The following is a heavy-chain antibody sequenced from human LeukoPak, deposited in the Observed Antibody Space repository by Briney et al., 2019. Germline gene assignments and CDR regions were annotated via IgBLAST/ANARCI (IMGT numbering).Heavy chain of an antibody. J-gene: IGHJ6*02. CDR1: GGPISNYY. V-gene: IGHV4-59*01. CDR2: IYYSGST. D-gene: IGHD2-2*01. CDR3: ARDRRIVVVPAAMQYYYYGMDV. Sequence: PSETLSLTCTVSGGPISNYYWSWIRQPPGKGLEWIGYIYYSGSTNYNPSLKSRVTISVDTSKNQFSLKLSSVTAADTAVYYCARDRRIVVVPAAMQYYYYGMDVWGQGTTVTVSS.